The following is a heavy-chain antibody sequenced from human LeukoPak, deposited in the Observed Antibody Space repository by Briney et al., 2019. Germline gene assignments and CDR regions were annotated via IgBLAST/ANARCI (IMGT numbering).Heavy chain of an antibody. CDR1: GFTFSSYW. Sequence: GGSLGLSCAASGFTFSSYWMSWVRQAPGKGLEGVANIKQDGSEKYYVDSVKGRFTIYRDNAKNSLYLQMNSLRAEDTAVYYCASGPGEDAFDIWGQGTMVTVSS. CDR2: IKQDGSEK. D-gene: IGHD3-16*01. V-gene: IGHV3-7*01. J-gene: IGHJ3*02. CDR3: ASGPGEDAFDI.